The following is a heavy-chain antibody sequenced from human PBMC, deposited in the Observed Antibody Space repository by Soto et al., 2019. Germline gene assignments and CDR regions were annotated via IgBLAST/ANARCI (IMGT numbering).Heavy chain of an antibody. CDR2: IYYSGST. D-gene: IGHD5-12*01. V-gene: IGHV4-31*03. CDR3: AREEGGGYDHRWFDP. Sequence: QVQLQESGPGLVKPSETLSLTCTVSGGSISSGGYYWSWIRQHPGKGLEWIGYIYYSGSTYYNPSLKSRVTISVDTSKNQFSLKLSSVTAADTAVYYCAREEGGGYDHRWFDPWGQGTLVTVSS. J-gene: IGHJ5*02. CDR1: GGSISSGGYY.